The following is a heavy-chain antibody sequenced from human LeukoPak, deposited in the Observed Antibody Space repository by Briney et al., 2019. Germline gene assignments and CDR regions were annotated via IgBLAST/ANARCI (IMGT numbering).Heavy chain of an antibody. CDR1: GDSISRYY. D-gene: IGHD3/OR15-3a*01. CDR3: AREGLVTMELDY. V-gene: IGHV4-59*12. J-gene: IGHJ4*02. Sequence: PSETLSLTCTVSGDSISRYYWSWIRQPPGKGLEWIGYIFYSGSTNYNPSLKSRVTISLDTSKNQFSLNLRSVTAADTAVYYCAREGLVTMELDYWGQGTLVTVSS. CDR2: IFYSGST.